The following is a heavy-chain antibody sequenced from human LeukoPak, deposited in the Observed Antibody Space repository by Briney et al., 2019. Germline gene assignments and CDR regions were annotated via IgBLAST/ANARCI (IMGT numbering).Heavy chain of an antibody. V-gene: IGHV4-4*02. Sequence: SETLSLTCAVSGGSISSSNWWSWVRQPPGKGLEWIGEIYHSGSTNYNPSLKSRVTISVDKSKNQFSLKLSSVTAADTAVYYCARSTPYSSSCYFDYWGQGTLVTVSS. D-gene: IGHD6-13*01. J-gene: IGHJ4*02. CDR2: IYHSGST. CDR1: GGSISSSNW. CDR3: ARSTPYSSSCYFDY.